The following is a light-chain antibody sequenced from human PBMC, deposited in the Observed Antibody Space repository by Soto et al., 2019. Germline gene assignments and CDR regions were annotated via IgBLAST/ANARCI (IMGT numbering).Light chain of an antibody. CDR3: SSYASSSTSYV. J-gene: IGLJ1*01. Sequence: QSFLTQPASVSGSAGQSITISCTGTSSDVGGSNYVSWYQQHPGKAPKLMIYEVTNRPSGVSNRFSGSKSGNTASLTISGLQAEDEADYYCSSYASSSTSYVFGTGTKVTVL. V-gene: IGLV2-14*01. CDR2: EVT. CDR1: SSDVGGSNY.